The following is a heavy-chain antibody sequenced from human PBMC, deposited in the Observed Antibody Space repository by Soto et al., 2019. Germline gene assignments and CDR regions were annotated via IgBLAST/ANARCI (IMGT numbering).Heavy chain of an antibody. CDR2: IIPILGLA. CDR1: GGTFSSYT. CDR3: AGSIAAAGGH. Sequence: QVQLVQSGAEVKKPGSSVKVSCKASGGTFSSYTISWVRQAPGQGLEWMGRIIPILGLANYAQKFQGRVTITADKSTSTAYMELSSLRSEDTDVYYCAGSIAAAGGHWGQGTLVTVSS. V-gene: IGHV1-69*02. D-gene: IGHD6-13*01. J-gene: IGHJ4*02.